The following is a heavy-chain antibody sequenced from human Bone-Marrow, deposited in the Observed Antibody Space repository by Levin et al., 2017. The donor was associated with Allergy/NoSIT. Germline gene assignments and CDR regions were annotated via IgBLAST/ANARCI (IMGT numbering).Heavy chain of an antibody. J-gene: IGHJ4*02. V-gene: IGHV3-53*05. Sequence: GESLKISCAASGFTVGNNYMSWVRQAPGKGLEWVALIYSGGDTRYAGSVQGRFTVSRDASKNTLYLQMNSLRAEDTAVYYCAAFSHKAFWGQGTLVTVSS. D-gene: IGHD3-3*02. CDR2: IYSGGDT. CDR1: GFTVGNNY. CDR3: AAFSHKAF.